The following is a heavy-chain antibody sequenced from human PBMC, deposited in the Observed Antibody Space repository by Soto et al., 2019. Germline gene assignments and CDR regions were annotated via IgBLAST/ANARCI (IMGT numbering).Heavy chain of an antibody. CDR1: GGSFSGYY. Sequence: SETLSLTCAVYGGSFSGYYWSWIRQPPGKGLEWIGEINHSGSTNYNPSLKGRVTISVDTSKNQFSLKLSSVTAADTAVYYCARGNWFDPWGQRTLVTVSS. J-gene: IGHJ5*02. V-gene: IGHV4-34*01. CDR2: INHSGST. CDR3: ARGNWFDP.